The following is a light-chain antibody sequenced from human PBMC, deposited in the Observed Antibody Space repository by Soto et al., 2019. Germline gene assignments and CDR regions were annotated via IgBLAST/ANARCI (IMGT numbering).Light chain of an antibody. CDR2: DAS. CDR1: QDIATY. V-gene: IGKV1-33*01. J-gene: IGKJ1*01. Sequence: DIQMTQSPSSLSASVGNRVSITCQASQDIATYLNWYQQKPGKAPNLQIYDASNLETGVPSRFIGGGSGTHFTFTISNLQPEDIATYYCQQYDNLPPTWTFGQGTKVEIE. CDR3: QQYDNLPPTWT.